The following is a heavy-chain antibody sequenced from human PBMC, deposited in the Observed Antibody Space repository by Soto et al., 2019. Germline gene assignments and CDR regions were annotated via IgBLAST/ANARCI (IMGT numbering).Heavy chain of an antibody. CDR3: AKAVGEYLYFFNT. J-gene: IGHJ5*02. Sequence: EVQVLESGGGLIQPGGSLRLSCAFSGLTFSRYAASWVRQAPGKGLEWVSGIAASGHNTYYADSVEGRFTISRDNSNNTLFLYMNNLRAEDTAVYYCAKAVGEYLYFFNTWGQGILVTVSS. V-gene: IGHV3-23*01. CDR2: IAASGHNT. CDR1: GLTFSRYA. D-gene: IGHD3-10*01.